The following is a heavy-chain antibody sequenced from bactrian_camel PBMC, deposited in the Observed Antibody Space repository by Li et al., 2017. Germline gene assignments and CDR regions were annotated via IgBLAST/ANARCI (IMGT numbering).Heavy chain of an antibody. CDR3: AADPRLYCADARLARPGIFAY. J-gene: IGHJ6*01. CDR2: IDTDGNL. CDR1: GHTYSTYC. D-gene: IGHD4*01. V-gene: IGHV3S53*01. Sequence: HVQLVESGGGSVQSGGSLRLSCTVSGHTYSTYCMGWWRQAPGNEREGVAVIDTDGNLTYEDSVKGRFTISQDNAKNTLYLEMNSLKPEDTAVYYCAADPRLYCADARLARPGIFAYWGRGTQVTVS.